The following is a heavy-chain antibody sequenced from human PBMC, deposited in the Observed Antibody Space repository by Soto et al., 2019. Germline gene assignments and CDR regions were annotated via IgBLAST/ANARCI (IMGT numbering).Heavy chain of an antibody. Sequence: PGGSLRLSCAASGFTFSSYAMHWVRQAPGKGLEWVAVISYDGSNKYYADSVKGRFTISRDNSKNTLYLQMNSLRAEDTAVYYCARDCSVTQHIVVVTAKNYGMDVWGQGTTVTVSS. V-gene: IGHV3-30-3*01. J-gene: IGHJ6*02. CDR3: ARDCSVTQHIVVVTAKNYGMDV. D-gene: IGHD2-21*02. CDR1: GFTFSSYA. CDR2: ISYDGSNK.